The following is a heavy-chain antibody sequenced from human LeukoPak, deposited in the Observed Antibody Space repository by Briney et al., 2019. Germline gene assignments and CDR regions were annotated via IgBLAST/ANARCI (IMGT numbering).Heavy chain of an antibody. CDR3: ARGRLYDFWSG. CDR2: ISSSSSTI. V-gene: IGHV3-48*01. D-gene: IGHD3-3*01. Sequence: PGGSLRLSCAASGLTFSSYSMNWVRQAPGKGLEWVSYISSSSSTIYYADSVKGRFTISRDNAKNSLYLQMNSLRAEDTAVYYCARGRLYDFWSGWGQGTLVTVSS. CDR1: GLTFSSYS. J-gene: IGHJ4*02.